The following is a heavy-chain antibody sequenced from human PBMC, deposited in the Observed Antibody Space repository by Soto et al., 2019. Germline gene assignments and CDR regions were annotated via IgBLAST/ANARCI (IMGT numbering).Heavy chain of an antibody. J-gene: IGHJ6*02. CDR1: GGTFSSYA. D-gene: IGHD6-6*01. CDR2: IIPIFGTA. Sequence: QVQLVQSGAEVKKPGASVKVSCKASGGTFSSYAISWVRQAPGQGLEWMGGIIPIFGTANYAQKFQGRVTITADKSPSTAYMELRSLRSEDTAEYYCPIDVRQLAYYYYGIDVLGQGTTVTVS. V-gene: IGHV1-69*06. CDR3: PIDVRQLAYYYYGIDV.